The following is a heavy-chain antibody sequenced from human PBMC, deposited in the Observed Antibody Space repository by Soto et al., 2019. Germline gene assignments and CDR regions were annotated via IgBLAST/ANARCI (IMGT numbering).Heavy chain of an antibody. D-gene: IGHD2-2*01. CDR1: GYTFTSYA. CDR2: INTNTGNP. J-gene: IGHJ5*02. V-gene: IGHV7-4-1*01. CDR3: AREGSVVPAGNNWFDP. Sequence: ASVKVSCKASGYTFTSYAMNWVRQAPGQGLEWMGWINTNTGNPTYAQGFTGRFVFSLDTSVSTAYLQICSLKAEDTALYYCAREGSVVPAGNNWFDPWGQGTLVTVSS.